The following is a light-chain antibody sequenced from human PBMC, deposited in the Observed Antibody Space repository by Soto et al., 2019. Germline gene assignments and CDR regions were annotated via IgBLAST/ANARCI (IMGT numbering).Light chain of an antibody. V-gene: IGKV3-15*01. J-gene: IGKJ4*01. CDR1: QSVSSS. CDR2: GAS. CDR3: QQYTNWLT. Sequence: EIVMTQSPATLSVSPGERVTLSCRASQSVSSSLAWYQQKPGQSPRLLAYGASTRATGIPARFSASGSGTDFTLTISSLQSEDFAVYYCQQYTNWLTFGGGTKVEIK.